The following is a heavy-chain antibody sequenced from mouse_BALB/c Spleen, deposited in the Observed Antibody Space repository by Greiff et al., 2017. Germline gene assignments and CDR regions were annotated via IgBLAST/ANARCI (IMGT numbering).Heavy chain of an antibody. V-gene: IGHV1-69*02. CDR2: IYPSDSYT. J-gene: IGHJ2*01. Sequence: QVQLQQPGAELVRPGASVKLSCKASGYTFTSYWINWVKQRPGQGLEWIGNIYPSDSYTNYNQKFKDKATLTVDKSSSTAYMQLSSPTSEDSAVYYCTRGGDYEGFDYWGQGTTLTVSS. D-gene: IGHD2-4*01. CDR1: GYTFTSYW. CDR3: TRGGDYEGFDY.